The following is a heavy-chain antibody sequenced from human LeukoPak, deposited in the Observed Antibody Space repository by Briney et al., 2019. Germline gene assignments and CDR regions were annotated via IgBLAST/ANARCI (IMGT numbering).Heavy chain of an antibody. CDR1: GGSISSSSYY. V-gene: IGHV4-39*01. CDR2: IYYSGST. J-gene: IGHJ4*02. D-gene: IGHD6-13*01. Sequence: SETLSLTCTVSGGSISSSSYYWGWIRQPPGKGLEWIGSIYYSGSTYYNPSLKSRVTISVDTSKNQFSLKLSSVTAADTAVYYCARPRAGQLVDYWGQGTLVTVSS. CDR3: ARPRAGQLVDY.